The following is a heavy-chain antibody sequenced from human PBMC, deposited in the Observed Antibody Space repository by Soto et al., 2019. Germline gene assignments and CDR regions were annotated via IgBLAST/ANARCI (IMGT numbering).Heavy chain of an antibody. J-gene: IGHJ4*02. CDR2: MHYSGNS. CDR3: ARHAYCSSGNCYEYARFDY. CDR1: GGSTSVYY. V-gene: IGHV4-59*08. Sequence: SETLSLTCTVSGGSTSVYYWSWIRQPPGKGLEWIGYMHYSGNSNYNPSLKSRVAMSVDTSKNQFSLKLTSVTAADTAVYYCARHAYCSSGNCYEYARFDYWGQGTLVTVSS. D-gene: IGHD2-15*01.